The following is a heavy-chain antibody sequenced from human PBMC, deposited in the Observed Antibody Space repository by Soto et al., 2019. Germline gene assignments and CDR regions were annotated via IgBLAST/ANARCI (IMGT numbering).Heavy chain of an antibody. V-gene: IGHV3-23*01. CDR2: VSRAGNYT. CDR3: VKYTVTEDLGES. D-gene: IGHD3-16*01. Sequence: EVQLLESGGDVVRPGGSLRLSCAASGFTFSSYAMGWVRQAPGKGLEWVAGVSRAGNYTFYADSVRGRFSISRDNSRDTVNLYMNALRGDDTAVYFCVKYTVTEDLGESWGQGTLVSVSS. J-gene: IGHJ5*02. CDR1: GFTFSSYA.